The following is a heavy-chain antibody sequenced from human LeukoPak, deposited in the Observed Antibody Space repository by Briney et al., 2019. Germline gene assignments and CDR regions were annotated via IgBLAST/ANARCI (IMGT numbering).Heavy chain of an antibody. CDR1: GGSISSGSYY. CDR3: ARAGEYSSSSPYFDY. CDR2: IYTSGST. V-gene: IGHV4-61*02. J-gene: IGHJ4*02. Sequence: SETLSLTCTVSGGSISSGSYYWSWIRQPAGKGLEWIGRIYTSGSTNYNPSLKSRVTISVDTSKNQFSLKLSSVTAADTAVYYCARAGEYSSSSPYFDYWGQGTLVTVSS. D-gene: IGHD6-6*01.